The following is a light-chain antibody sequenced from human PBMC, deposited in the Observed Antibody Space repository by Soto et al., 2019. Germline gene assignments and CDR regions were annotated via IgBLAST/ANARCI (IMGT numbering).Light chain of an antibody. J-gene: IGLJ3*02. V-gene: IGLV1-47*02. Sequence: QSVLTQPPSASGAPGQRVTLSCIGGSSNVGFNAVNWYQQLPEAAPKLLIHGNSQRPSGVPDRFSGSKSGTSASLAIIGLRAEDEAHYYCAAWDDSLRGVVFGGGTKVTVL. CDR1: SSNVGFNA. CDR3: AAWDDSLRGVV. CDR2: GNS.